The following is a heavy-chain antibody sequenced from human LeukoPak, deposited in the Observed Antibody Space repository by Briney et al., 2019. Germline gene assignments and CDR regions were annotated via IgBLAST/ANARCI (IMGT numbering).Heavy chain of an antibody. CDR2: INPSGGST. J-gene: IGHJ4*02. V-gene: IGHV1-46*01. CDR3: ARVTYYYDSSGYSGDYFDY. D-gene: IGHD3-22*01. CDR1: RYTFTSYY. Sequence: SSVKVSCKASRYTFTSYYMHWVRQAPGQGLEWMGMINPSGGSTSYAQKFQGRVTMTSDMSTRTVYMELSSLRYEDTAVSYCARVTYYYDSSGYSGDYFDYWGQGTLVTVSS.